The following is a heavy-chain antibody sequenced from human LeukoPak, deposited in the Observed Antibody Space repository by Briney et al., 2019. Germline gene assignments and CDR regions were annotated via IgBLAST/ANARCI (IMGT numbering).Heavy chain of an antibody. D-gene: IGHD2-21*02. V-gene: IGHV1-2*02. CDR3: ATTLHIVVVTWHAFDI. CDR1: GYTFTGYY. Sequence: ASVKVSCKASGYTFTGYYIHWVRQAPGQGLEWMGWINPNSGGTNYAPAFQGRVTMTRDTSISTAYMELSRLTSDDTTIYYCATTLHIVVVTWHAFDIWGQGTMVTVSS. CDR2: INPNSGGT. J-gene: IGHJ3*02.